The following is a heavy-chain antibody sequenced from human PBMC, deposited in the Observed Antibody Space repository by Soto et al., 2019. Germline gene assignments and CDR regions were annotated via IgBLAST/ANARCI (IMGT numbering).Heavy chain of an antibody. D-gene: IGHD2-15*01. CDR1: GVSISSYY. CDR2: IYYSGST. Sequence: XXTLSLPCTVSGVSISSYYWSWIPQPPGKGLEWIGYIYYSGSTNYNPSLKSRVTISVDTSKNQFPLKLSSVTAEDTAVYYCAREECSGGSCYPFDYWGQGTLVTVSS. J-gene: IGHJ4*02. CDR3: AREECSGGSCYPFDY. V-gene: IGHV4-59*01.